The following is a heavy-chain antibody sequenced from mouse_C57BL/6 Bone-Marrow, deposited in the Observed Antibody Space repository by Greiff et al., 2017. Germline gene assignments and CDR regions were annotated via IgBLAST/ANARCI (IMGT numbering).Heavy chain of an antibody. D-gene: IGHD1-1*01. J-gene: IGHJ1*03. Sequence: EVKLVESGPGLAKPSQTLSLTCSVTGYSITSDYWNWIRKFPGNKLEYMGYISYSGSTYYNPSLKSRISITRDTSRNQYYLQLNSVTTEDTSTYYCARLITTVPSWYFDVWGTGTAVTVSS. CDR1: GYSITSDY. V-gene: IGHV3-8*01. CDR2: ISYSGST. CDR3: ARLITTVPSWYFDV.